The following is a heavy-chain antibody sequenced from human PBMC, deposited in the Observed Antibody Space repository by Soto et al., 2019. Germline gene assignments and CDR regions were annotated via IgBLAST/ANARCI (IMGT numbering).Heavy chain of an antibody. V-gene: IGHV2-5*02. Sequence: QITLKESGPTLVKPTQTLTLTCTFCGFSLSTSGVGVGWIRQPPGKALEWLALIYWDDDKRSSPSLKRRLTSPXXTXKXRVVTTMTNMDPVDTATSYCAHRSGGATRIYNWFDPWGQGTLVTVSS. D-gene: IGHD1-26*01. CDR3: AHRSGGATRIYNWFDP. CDR1: GFSLSTSGVG. CDR2: IYWDDDK. J-gene: IGHJ5*02.